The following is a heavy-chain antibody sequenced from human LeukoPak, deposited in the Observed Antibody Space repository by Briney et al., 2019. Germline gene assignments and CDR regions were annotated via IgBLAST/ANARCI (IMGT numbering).Heavy chain of an antibody. CDR1: GFTFSSYS. V-gene: IGHV3-21*01. Sequence: PGGSLRLSCAASGFTFSSYSMNWVRQAPGKGLEWVSYISSSSSYIYYADSEKGRFTISRDNAKNSLYLQMNSLRAEDTAVYYCATSRSLDYWGQGTLLTVSS. CDR2: ISSSSSYI. CDR3: ATSRSLDY. J-gene: IGHJ4*02.